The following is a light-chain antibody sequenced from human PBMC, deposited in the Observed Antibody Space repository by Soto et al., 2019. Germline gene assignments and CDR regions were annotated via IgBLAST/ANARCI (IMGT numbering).Light chain of an antibody. V-gene: IGKV4-1*01. J-gene: IGKJ4*01. CDR3: QQYYSTPLS. CDR2: WAS. CDR1: QSVLYRSNNQNY. Sequence: DIVMTQSPDSLAVSLGERATINCKSSQSVLYRSNNQNYLAWYQQKPGQPPKLLIYWASTRESGVPDRFTGSGSGTDFTLTISSLQAEDVEIYYCQQYYSTPLSFGGGTKVEIK.